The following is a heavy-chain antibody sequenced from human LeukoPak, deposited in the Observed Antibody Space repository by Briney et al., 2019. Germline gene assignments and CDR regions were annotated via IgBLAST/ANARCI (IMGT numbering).Heavy chain of an antibody. CDR3: ADSSPQYSSSWYGWFDP. J-gene: IGHJ5*02. Sequence: SETLSLTCAVSGGSISSSNWWSWVRQPPGKGLEWIGEIYHSGSTYYNPSLKSRVTISVDTSKNQFSLKLSSVTAADTAVYYCADSSPQYSSSWYGWFDPWGQGTLVTVSS. D-gene: IGHD6-13*01. V-gene: IGHV4-4*02. CDR2: IYHSGST. CDR1: GGSISSSNW.